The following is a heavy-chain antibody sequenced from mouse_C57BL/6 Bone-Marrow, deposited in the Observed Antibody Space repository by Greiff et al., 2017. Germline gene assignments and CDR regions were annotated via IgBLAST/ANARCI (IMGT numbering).Heavy chain of an antibody. V-gene: IGHV1-7*01. CDR1: GYTFTSYW. Sequence: QVQLQQSGAELAKPGASVKLSCKASGYTFTSYWMHWVKQRPGKGLEWIGYINPSSGYTKYNQKFKDKATLTADKSSSTAYMQLSSLTYEDSAVYYCARGNWGPYGSRYYYAMDYWGQGTSVTVSS. D-gene: IGHD1-1*01. CDR3: ARGNWGPYGSRYYYAMDY. J-gene: IGHJ4*01. CDR2: INPSSGYT.